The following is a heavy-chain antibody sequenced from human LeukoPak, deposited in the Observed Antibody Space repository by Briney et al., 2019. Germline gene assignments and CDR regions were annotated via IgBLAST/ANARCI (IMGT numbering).Heavy chain of an antibody. CDR3: ARDLGDTPSWFDP. CDR1: GYTFTSYY. J-gene: IGHJ5*02. CDR2: INPSGGST. Sequence: ASVKVSCKASGYTFTSYYMHWVRQAPGQGLEWMGIINPSGGSTSYAQKFQGRVTMTRDTSTSTAYMELRSLRSDDTAVYYCARDLGDTPSWFDPWGQGTLATVSS. D-gene: IGHD3-16*01. V-gene: IGHV1-46*01.